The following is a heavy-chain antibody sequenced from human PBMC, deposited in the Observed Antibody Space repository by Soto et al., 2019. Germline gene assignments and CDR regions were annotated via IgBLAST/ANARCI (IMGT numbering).Heavy chain of an antibody. V-gene: IGHV1-24*01. CDR2: FDPEDGET. J-gene: IGHJ6*02. D-gene: IGHD3-3*01. Sequence: ASVKVSCKVSGYTLTELSMHWVRQAPGKGLEWMGGFDPEDGETIYAQKFQGRVTMTEDTSTDTAYMELSSLRSEDTAVYYCVTVGTPTIWNYYSGMDVWGQGTTVTVSS. CDR1: GYTLTELS. CDR3: VTVGTPTIWNYYSGMDV.